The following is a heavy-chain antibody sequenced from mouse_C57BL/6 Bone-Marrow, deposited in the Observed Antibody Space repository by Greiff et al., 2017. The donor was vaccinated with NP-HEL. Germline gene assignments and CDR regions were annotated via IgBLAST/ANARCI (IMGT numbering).Heavy chain of an antibody. CDR3: AREGQLRLRPDY. CDR1: GYTFTDYY. Sequence: VQLKQSGPVLVKPGASVKMSCKASGYTFTDYYMNWVKQSHGKSLEWIGVINPYNGGTSYNQKFKGKATLTVDKSSSTAYMELNSLTSEDSAVYYCAREGQLRLRPDYWGQGTTLTVSS. D-gene: IGHD3-2*02. J-gene: IGHJ2*01. V-gene: IGHV1-19*01. CDR2: INPYNGGT.